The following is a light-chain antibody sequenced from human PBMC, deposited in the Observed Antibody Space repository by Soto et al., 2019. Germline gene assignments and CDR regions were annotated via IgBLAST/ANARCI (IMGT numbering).Light chain of an antibody. Sequence: DFQMTQSPSSLSASVGDRVIITCRASQEINNYLAWYQQKPGGAPNLLIYAASTLQSGVPSRFSGSGSGTDFTLTISSLQPEDVATYYCQKYTTAPWAFGQGTKVEIK. J-gene: IGKJ1*01. CDR3: QKYTTAPWA. CDR2: AAS. V-gene: IGKV1-27*01. CDR1: QEINNY.